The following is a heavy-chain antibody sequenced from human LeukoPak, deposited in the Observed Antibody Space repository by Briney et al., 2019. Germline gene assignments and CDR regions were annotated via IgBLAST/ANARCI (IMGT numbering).Heavy chain of an antibody. V-gene: IGHV3-23*01. Sequence: PGGSLRLSCAASGFTFSSYAMSWVRQAPGKGLEWVSAISGSGGSTYYADSVKGRFTISRDNSKNTLYLQIDSLRAEDTAVYYCAKYYGAGTEFDYWGQGTLVTVSS. D-gene: IGHD3-10*01. J-gene: IGHJ4*02. CDR2: ISGSGGST. CDR3: AKYYGAGTEFDY. CDR1: GFTFSSYA.